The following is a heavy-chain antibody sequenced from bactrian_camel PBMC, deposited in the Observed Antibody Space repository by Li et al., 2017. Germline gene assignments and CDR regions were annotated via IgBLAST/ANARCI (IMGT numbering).Heavy chain of an antibody. CDR3: AAELSATIQAPRPPCVSP. V-gene: IGHV3S53*01. CDR2: IDSTGSL. Sequence: HVQLVESGGGSVQTGGSLRLSCELSGDRIVNYCMGWTRQAPGKEREVIARIDSTGSLSYAEVVRGRFTISKDNANNTLYLQMNSLKFEDTAMCYCAAELSATIQAPRPPCVSPLGPGDPGHRL. J-gene: IGHJ4*01. CDR1: GDRIVNYC.